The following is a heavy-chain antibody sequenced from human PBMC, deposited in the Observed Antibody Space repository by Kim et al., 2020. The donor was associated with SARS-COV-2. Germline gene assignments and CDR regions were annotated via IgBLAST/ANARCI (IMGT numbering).Heavy chain of an antibody. J-gene: IGHJ4*02. D-gene: IGHD1-1*01. CDR3: ALDWNDGGGFDY. V-gene: IGHV4-31*02. Sequence: YNPSLKSRVTISVDTSKNQFSLKLSSVTAADTAVYYCALDWNDGGGFDYWGQGTLVTVSS.